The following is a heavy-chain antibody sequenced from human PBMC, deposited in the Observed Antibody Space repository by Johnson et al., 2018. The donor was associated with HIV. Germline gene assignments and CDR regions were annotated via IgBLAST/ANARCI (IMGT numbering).Heavy chain of an antibody. J-gene: IGHJ3*02. CDR1: GFTFSTSP. Sequence: QVQLMESGGGVVQPGRSLRLSCAASGFTFSTSPMNWVRQAPGKGLEWVAVISYDGSHKYYTDSVKGRFTISRDNSKNTVYLQMNSLRAEDTALYYCARDGAYSYFAFDMWGQGTMVTVSS. V-gene: IGHV3-30*03. D-gene: IGHD5-18*01. CDR3: ARDGAYSYFAFDM. CDR2: ISYDGSHK.